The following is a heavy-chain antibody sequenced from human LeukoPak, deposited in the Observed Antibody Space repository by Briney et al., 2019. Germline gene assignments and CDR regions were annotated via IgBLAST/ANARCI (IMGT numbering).Heavy chain of an antibody. CDR3: ARDSGSGWYGQ. Sequence: SETLSLTCSVSGGSVRSDYWNWIRQPAGKGLEWIGRIQSSGTTNHNPSLKSRLTMSVDTSKNQFSLKLSSVTAADTAVYYCARDSGSGWYGQWGQGTLVTVSS. D-gene: IGHD6-19*01. CDR1: GGSVRSDY. J-gene: IGHJ4*02. CDR2: IQSSGTT. V-gene: IGHV4-4*07.